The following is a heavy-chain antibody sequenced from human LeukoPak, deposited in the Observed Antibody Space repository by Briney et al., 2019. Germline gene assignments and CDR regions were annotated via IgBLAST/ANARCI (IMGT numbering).Heavy chain of an antibody. CDR3: ARGSTYYDSSGQVPFDY. J-gene: IGHJ4*02. V-gene: IGHV3-7*01. CDR2: IKQDGSEK. CDR1: GFTFSSYW. D-gene: IGHD3-22*01. Sequence: GGSLRLSCAASGFTFSSYWMSWVRQAPGKGLEWVANIKQDGSEKYYVDSVKGRFTISRDNAKNSLCLQMNSLRAEDTAVYYCARGSTYYDSSGQVPFDYWGQGTLVTVSS.